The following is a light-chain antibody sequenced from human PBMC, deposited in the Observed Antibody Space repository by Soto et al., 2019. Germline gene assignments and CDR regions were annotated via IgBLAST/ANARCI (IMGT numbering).Light chain of an antibody. J-gene: IGKJ4*01. V-gene: IGKV1-9*01. CDR3: QQLNSYPRIT. Sequence: DIQLTQSPSFLSASVGDRVTITCRASQGINIYLAWYEQKPGKAPKLLIYAASTLQTGVPSRFSGSGSGTEFTLTISSLQPEDSATYYCQQLNSYPRITFGAGTKVEIK. CDR2: AAS. CDR1: QGINIY.